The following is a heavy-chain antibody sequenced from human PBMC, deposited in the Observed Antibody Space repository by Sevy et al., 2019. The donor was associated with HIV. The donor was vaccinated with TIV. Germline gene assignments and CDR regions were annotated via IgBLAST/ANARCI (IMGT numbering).Heavy chain of an antibody. V-gene: IGHV3-30*18. J-gene: IGHJ6*02. CDR3: AKGPHRSTSNPGDYYYYGMDV. CDR2: ISYDGSNK. D-gene: IGHD2-2*01. Sequence: GGSLRLSCAASGFTFSSYGMHWVRQAPGNGLEWVAVISYDGSNKYYADSVKGRFTISRDNSKNTLYLQMNSLRAEDTAVYYCAKGPHRSTSNPGDYYYYGMDVWSQGTAVTVSS. CDR1: GFTFSSYG.